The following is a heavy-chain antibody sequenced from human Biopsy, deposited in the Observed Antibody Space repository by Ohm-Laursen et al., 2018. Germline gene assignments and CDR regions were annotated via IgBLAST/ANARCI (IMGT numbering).Heavy chain of an antibody. D-gene: IGHD2-21*02. CDR3: ARACGGVYYSYAFDL. J-gene: IGHJ3*01. V-gene: IGHV1-18*01. Sequence: SSVKLFRKASGYTFYSYGITWVRQAPGQGFEWMGWITADNTNSAQKFQGRLTMTTDISTSTAYMDLKGLRSDDTAIYYCARACGGVYYSYAFDLWGQGTLVTVSS. CDR1: GYTFYSYG. CDR2: ITADNT.